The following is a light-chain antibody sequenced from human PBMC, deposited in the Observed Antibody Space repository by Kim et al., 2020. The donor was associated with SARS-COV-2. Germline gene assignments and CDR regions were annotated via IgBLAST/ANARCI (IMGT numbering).Light chain of an antibody. CDR2: GNS. V-gene: IGLV1-40*01. CDR1: SSNIGARYD. Sequence: QSVLTQPPSVSGASGQRVTISCTGSSSNIGARYDVHWYQQLPGTAPKLLIYGNSNRPSGVPDRFSGSKSGTSASLAITGLQAEDEADYYCQSYDSSLSGYVFGTGTKVTVL. CDR3: QSYDSSLSGYV. J-gene: IGLJ1*01.